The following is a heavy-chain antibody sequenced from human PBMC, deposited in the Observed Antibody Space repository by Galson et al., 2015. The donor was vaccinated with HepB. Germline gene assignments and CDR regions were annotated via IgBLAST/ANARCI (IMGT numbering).Heavy chain of an antibody. Sequence: SLRLSCAASGFTFSNYGMHWVRQAPDKGLDWVAVIWYDGSSKFYADSVKGRFTISRDNPKNTVFLQMNSLRAEDSAVYYCAKLAVLRFLEWLSNDFDCWGQGTLVTVSS. CDR1: GFTFSNYG. V-gene: IGHV3-33*06. D-gene: IGHD3-3*01. CDR2: IWYDGSSK. CDR3: AKLAVLRFLEWLSNDFDC. J-gene: IGHJ4*02.